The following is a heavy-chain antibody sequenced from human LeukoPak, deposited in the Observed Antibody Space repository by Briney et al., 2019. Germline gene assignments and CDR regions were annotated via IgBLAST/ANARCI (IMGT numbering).Heavy chain of an antibody. CDR1: GGSISSSNYY. J-gene: IGHJ4*02. CDR2: IYYSGST. V-gene: IGHV4-61*01. CDR3: AKDLGSAVAGEKTKDY. Sequence: SETLSLTCTVSGGSISSSNYYWGWIRQPPGKGLEWIGYIYYSGSTNYNPSLKSRVTISVDTSKNQFSLKLSSVTAADTAVYYCAKDLGSAVAGEKTKDYWGQGTLVTVSS. D-gene: IGHD6-19*01.